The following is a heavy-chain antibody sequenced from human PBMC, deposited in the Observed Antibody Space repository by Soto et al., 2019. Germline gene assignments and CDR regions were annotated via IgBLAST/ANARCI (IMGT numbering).Heavy chain of an antibody. V-gene: IGHV1-2*02. CDR2: INPNSGGT. J-gene: IGHJ6*02. CDR3: ARNSRYCSGGSCYSRYYYYGMDF. D-gene: IGHD2-15*01. CDR1: GYTFTGYY. Sequence: ASVKVSCKASGYTFTGYYMHWVRQAPGQGLEWMGWINPNSGGTNYAQKFQGRVTMTRDTSSSTAYMELSRLRSDDTAVYYCARNSRYCSGGSCYSRYYYYGMDFWGQGTTVTVSS.